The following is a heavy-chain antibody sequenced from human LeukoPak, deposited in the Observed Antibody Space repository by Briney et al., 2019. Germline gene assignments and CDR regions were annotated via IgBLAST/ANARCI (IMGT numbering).Heavy chain of an antibody. CDR2: IYYSGST. CDR1: GGSISSSSYY. D-gene: IGHD6-13*01. V-gene: IGHV4-39*07. CDR3: ARGYSSSWYRRWESWFDP. J-gene: IGHJ5*02. Sequence: SETLSLTCTVSGGSISSSSYYWGWIRQPPGKGLEWIGSIYYSGSTYYNPSLKSRVAISVDTSKNQFSLKLSSVTAADTAVYYCARGYSSSWYRRWESWFDPWGQGTLVTVSS.